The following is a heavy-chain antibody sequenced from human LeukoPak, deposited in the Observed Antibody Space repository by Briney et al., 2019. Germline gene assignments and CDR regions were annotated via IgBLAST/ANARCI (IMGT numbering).Heavy chain of an antibody. Sequence: QTGRSLRLSCAASGFIFSNYGMHWVRQAPGKGLEWVAVISYDGSNKYYADSVKGRFTISRDNSKNTVYLQMNSLRAEDTAVYYCATESGIVGATGFDYWGQGTLVTVS. CDR3: ATESGIVGATGFDY. CDR1: GFIFSNYG. CDR2: ISYDGSNK. D-gene: IGHD1-26*01. V-gene: IGHV3-30*03. J-gene: IGHJ4*02.